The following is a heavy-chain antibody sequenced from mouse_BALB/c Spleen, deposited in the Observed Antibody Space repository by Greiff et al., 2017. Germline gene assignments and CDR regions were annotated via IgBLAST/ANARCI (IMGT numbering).Heavy chain of an antibody. CDR2: ISYSGST. CDR1: GYSITSDYA. V-gene: IGHV3-2*02. CDR3: ARDYYGSRGYYFDY. Sequence: EVKVEESGPGLVKPSQSLSLTCTVTGYSITSDYAWNWIRQFPGNKLEWVGYISYSGSTSYNPSLKSRISITRDTSKNQFFLQLNSVTTEDTATYYCARDYYGSRGYYFDYWGQGTTLTVSS. D-gene: IGHD1-1*01. J-gene: IGHJ2*01.